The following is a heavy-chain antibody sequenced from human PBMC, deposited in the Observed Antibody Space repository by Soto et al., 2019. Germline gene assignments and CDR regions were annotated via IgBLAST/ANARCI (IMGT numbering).Heavy chain of an antibody. V-gene: IGHV4-59*01. J-gene: IGHJ6*02. Sequence: SETLSLTCTVSGGSISSYYWSWIRQPPGKGLEWIGYIYYSRSPNYNPSLKSRVTISVDTSKNQFSLKLSSVTAADTAVYYCARSSYYDFWSGYYVGSAVGNYYGMDVWGQGTTVTVSS. CDR2: IYYSRSP. D-gene: IGHD3-3*01. CDR1: GGSISSYY. CDR3: ARSSYYDFWSGYYVGSAVGNYYGMDV.